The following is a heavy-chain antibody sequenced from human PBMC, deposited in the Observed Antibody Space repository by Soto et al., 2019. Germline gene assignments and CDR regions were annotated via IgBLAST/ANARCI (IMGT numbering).Heavy chain of an antibody. Sequence: ASVKVSCKASGYTFTGYYMHWVRQAPGQGLEWMGWINPNSGGTNYAQKFQGWVTMTRDTSISTAYMELSRLRSDDTAVYYCARDLVPLVYSGPYYYYGMDVWGQGTTVTVSS. CDR2: INPNSGGT. CDR3: ARDLVPLVYSGPYYYYGMDV. J-gene: IGHJ6*02. D-gene: IGHD5-12*01. CDR1: GYTFTGYY. V-gene: IGHV1-2*04.